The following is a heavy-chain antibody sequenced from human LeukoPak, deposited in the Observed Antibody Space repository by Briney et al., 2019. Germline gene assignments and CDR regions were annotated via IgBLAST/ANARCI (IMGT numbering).Heavy chain of an antibody. D-gene: IGHD3-3*01. V-gene: IGHV1-69*04. CDR1: GGTFSSYT. CDR3: ARDSVRTIFGVVISWFDP. CDR2: IIPILGIA. Sequence: SVKVSCKASGGTFSSYTISWVRQAPGQGLEWMGRIIPILGIANYAQKFQGRVTITADKSTSTAYMELSSLRSEDTAVYYFARDSVRTIFGVVISWFDPWGQGTLVTVSS. J-gene: IGHJ5*02.